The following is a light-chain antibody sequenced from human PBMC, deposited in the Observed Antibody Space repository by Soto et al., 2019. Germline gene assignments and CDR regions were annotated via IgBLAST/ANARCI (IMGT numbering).Light chain of an antibody. CDR2: DVS. CDR1: SSDVGGYNY. CDR3: SSYTSSSTL. Sequence: QSALSHPASVSGSHGQSITISCTGTSSDVGGYNYVSWYQQHPGKAPKLMIYDVSNRPSGVSNRFSGSKSGNTASLTISGLQAEDEADYYCSSYTSSSTLFGGGTKVTVL. J-gene: IGLJ2*01. V-gene: IGLV2-14*01.